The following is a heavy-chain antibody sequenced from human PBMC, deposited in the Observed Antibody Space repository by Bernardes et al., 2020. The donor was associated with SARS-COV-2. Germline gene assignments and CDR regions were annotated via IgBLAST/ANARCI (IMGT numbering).Heavy chain of an antibody. D-gene: IGHD6-19*01. Sequence: SETLSLTCAVSGYSISSGSYWGWIRQPPGKGLEWIGSIYHSGSTYYNPSLKSRVTISVDTSTNQFSLKLSSVTAADTAVYYCARDLGSGWIDPLDYWGQGTLVTVSS. CDR1: GYSISSGSY. J-gene: IGHJ4*02. CDR2: IYHSGST. V-gene: IGHV4-38-2*02. CDR3: ARDLGSGWIDPLDY.